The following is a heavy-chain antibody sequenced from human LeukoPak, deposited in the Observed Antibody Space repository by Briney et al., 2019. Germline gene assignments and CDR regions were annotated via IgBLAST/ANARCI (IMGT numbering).Heavy chain of an antibody. CDR1: GFTFSSYA. D-gene: IGHD5-24*01. Sequence: GGSLRLSCAASGFTFSSYAMSWVRQAPGKGLEWVSAISGSGGSTYYADSVKGRFTISRDNSKNTLYLQMNSLRAEDTAVYYCAEESKGWLQPHYFDYWGQGTLVTVSS. J-gene: IGHJ4*02. CDR2: ISGSGGST. V-gene: IGHV3-23*01. CDR3: AEESKGWLQPHYFDY.